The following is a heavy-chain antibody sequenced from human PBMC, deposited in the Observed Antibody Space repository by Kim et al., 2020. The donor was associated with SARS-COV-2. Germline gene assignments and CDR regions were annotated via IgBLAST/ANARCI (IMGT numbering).Heavy chain of an antibody. CDR2: ISGNGVAT. CDR3: AKVRDGPSALYPCDS. J-gene: IGHJ5*01. D-gene: IGHD2-2*02. Sequence: GGSLRLSCVGSGFTFNNYAMTWVRQAPGKGLEWVAVISGNGVATTYGDAAKGRFTISRDNSKNTVYLQLNSLRVGDTAVYYCAKVRDGPSALYPCDSWG. CDR1: GFTFNNYA. V-gene: IGHV3-23*01.